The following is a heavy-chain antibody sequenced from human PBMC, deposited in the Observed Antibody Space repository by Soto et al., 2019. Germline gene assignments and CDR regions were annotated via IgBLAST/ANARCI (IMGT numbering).Heavy chain of an antibody. CDR1: GFTFSSYA. CDR3: AKDPAFRGYSYGYDY. CDR2: ISGSGGST. V-gene: IGHV3-23*01. J-gene: IGHJ4*02. D-gene: IGHD5-18*01. Sequence: EVQLLESGGGLVQPGGSLRLSCAASGFTFSSYAMSWVRQAPGKGLEWVSAISGSGGSTYYADSVKGRFTISRDNSKNTLYLQRNSLRAEDTAVYYCAKDPAFRGYSYGYDYWGQGTLVTVSS.